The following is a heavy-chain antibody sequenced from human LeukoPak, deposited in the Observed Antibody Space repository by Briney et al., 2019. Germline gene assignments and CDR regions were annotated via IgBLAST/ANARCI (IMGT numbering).Heavy chain of an antibody. CDR1: GFPFSNYW. J-gene: IGHJ4*02. V-gene: IGHV3-74*01. CDR3: ARGYYSSSRFDS. D-gene: IGHD6-13*01. Sequence: GGSLRLSCAASGFPFSNYWMHWVRQAPGKGLVWASRVNSDGSTTNYADSVKGRFTISRDNAENTLYMRMNSLRPEDTAVYYCARGYYSSSRFDSWGQGTLVTVSS. CDR2: VNSDGSTT.